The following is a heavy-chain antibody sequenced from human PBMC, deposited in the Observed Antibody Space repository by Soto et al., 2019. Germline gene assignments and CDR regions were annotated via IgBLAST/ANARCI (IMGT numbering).Heavy chain of an antibody. Sequence: GGSLRLCCAASGFAFSTYAMTGVRQAPGKGLEWVSVISGSGGSSYYADAVKGRFTISRDNSKNTLFLQMNGLRAEDTAVYYCAKVTKRAAAGRYEYYKYGMDVWGQGTTVTVSS. CDR1: GFAFSTYA. J-gene: IGHJ6*02. CDR2: ISGSGGSS. CDR3: AKVTKRAAAGRYEYYKYGMDV. V-gene: IGHV3-23*01. D-gene: IGHD6-13*01.